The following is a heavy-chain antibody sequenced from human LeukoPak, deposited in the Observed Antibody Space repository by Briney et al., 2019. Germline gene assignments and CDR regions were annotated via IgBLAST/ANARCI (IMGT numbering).Heavy chain of an antibody. D-gene: IGHD3-22*01. V-gene: IGHV1-18*01. J-gene: IGHJ4*02. CDR1: GYTFTIYG. CDR2: ISAYNGNT. CDR3: ARDRGITMIVVGLFDF. Sequence: ASVKVSCKASGYTFTIYGISWVRQAPGQGLEGMGWISAYNGNTNYAQKLQGRVTMTTDTSTSTAYMELRSLRSDDTAVYYCARDRGITMIVVGLFDFWGQGTLVTVSA.